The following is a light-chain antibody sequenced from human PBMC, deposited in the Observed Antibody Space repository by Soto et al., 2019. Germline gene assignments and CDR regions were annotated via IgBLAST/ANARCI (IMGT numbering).Light chain of an antibody. V-gene: IGKV3-15*01. J-gene: IGKJ1*01. CDR2: DAS. CDR3: QQYNNWPVT. Sequence: EVVMTQSPATLSVSPGERATLSCRASQSVSSNSAWYQQKPGQAPRLLIYDASARATGISARFSGSGSGTEFTLTISSLQSEDFAVYYCQQYNNWPVTFGQGTKVEIK. CDR1: QSVSSN.